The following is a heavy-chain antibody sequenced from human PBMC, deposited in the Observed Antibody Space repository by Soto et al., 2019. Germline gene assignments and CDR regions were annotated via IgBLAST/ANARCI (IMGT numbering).Heavy chain of an antibody. Sequence: SETLSLTCTVSGGSISSSIYYWGWIRQPPGRGLEWIGIIEYSGTTYYNPSLKSRLTMSVDTSKNQFSLKLTSVTAADTAVYYCARDKITGLFDYWGQGTLVTVS. J-gene: IGHJ4*02. D-gene: IGHD2-8*02. CDR3: ARDKITGLFDY. CDR2: IEYSGTT. CDR1: GGSISSSIYY. V-gene: IGHV4-39*02.